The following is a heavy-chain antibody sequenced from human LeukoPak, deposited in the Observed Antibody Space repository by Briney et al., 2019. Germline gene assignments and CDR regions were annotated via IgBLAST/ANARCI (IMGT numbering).Heavy chain of an antibody. CDR1: GFIFTEYY. CDR3: ARDYYDSSGYYYGRYFDY. D-gene: IGHD3-22*01. J-gene: IGHJ4*02. CDR2: MKNSGDTI. Sequence: GGSLRLSCAASGFIFTEYYMSWIRQAPGKGLEWVSYMKNSGDTIYYADSVKGRFTISRDNAKNSLYLQMNSLRAEDTAVYYCARDYYDSSGYYYGRYFDYWGQGTLVTVSS. V-gene: IGHV3-11*01.